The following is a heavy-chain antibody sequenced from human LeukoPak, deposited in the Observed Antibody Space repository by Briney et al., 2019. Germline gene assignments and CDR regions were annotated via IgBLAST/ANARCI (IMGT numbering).Heavy chain of an antibody. D-gene: IGHD5-24*01. V-gene: IGHV1-18*01. Sequence: ASVKVSCKASGYSFTNYGLTWVRPAPGQGLEWMGWISTYNGDTNYAQNLQGRVTMTIDTSPSTAYMELRSPRSDDTAVYYCARDGDGYTNGNFDYWGQGTLVTVSS. J-gene: IGHJ4*02. CDR2: ISTYNGDT. CDR3: ARDGDGYTNGNFDY. CDR1: GYSFTNYG.